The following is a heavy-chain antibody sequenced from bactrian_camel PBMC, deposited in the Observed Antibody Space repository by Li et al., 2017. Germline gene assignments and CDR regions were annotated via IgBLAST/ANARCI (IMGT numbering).Heavy chain of an antibody. V-gene: IGHV3S59*01. CDR2: IGTAST. J-gene: IGHJ4*01. D-gene: IGHD6*01. CDR1: GYPYSRIC. Sequence: DVQLVESGGGSVQAGGSLRLSCTASGYPYSRICMGWFRQAPGKEREAVAYIGTASTYYADSVKGRFTISRDNVKNTVYLQMNSLKSEDTATYYCAKELGSTLAGSGRSPGTQVTVS.